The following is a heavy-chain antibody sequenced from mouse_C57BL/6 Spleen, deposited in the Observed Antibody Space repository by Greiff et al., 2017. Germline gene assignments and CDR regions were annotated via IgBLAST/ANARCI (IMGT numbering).Heavy chain of an antibody. CDR1: GYTFTNYW. J-gene: IGHJ2*01. CDR3: ARFTTVVAPYFDY. D-gene: IGHD1-1*01. Sequence: QVQLKQSGAELVRPGTSVKMSCKASGYTFTNYWIGWAKQRPGHGLEWIGDIYPGGGYTNYNEKFKGKATLTADKSSSTAYMQFSSLTSEDSAIYYCARFTTVVAPYFDYWGKGTTLTVSS. CDR2: IYPGGGYT. V-gene: IGHV1-63*01.